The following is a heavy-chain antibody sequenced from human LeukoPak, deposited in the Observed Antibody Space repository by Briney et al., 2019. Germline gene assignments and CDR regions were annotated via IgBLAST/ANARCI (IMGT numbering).Heavy chain of an antibody. CDR1: GFSFSNYW. J-gene: IGHJ4*02. Sequence: GGSVSLSRAASGFSFSNYWLTWVRQGSGKGLEWVANIKQDAFEKRYVDFVKGRFNISRDNAKSSVYLQMNSLRAEDTAVYYCVRGPPTPNELRGSAYDYGDFWGQGTQVTVSS. D-gene: IGHD5-12*01. CDR3: VRGPPTPNELRGSAYDYGDF. CDR2: IKQDAFEK. V-gene: IGHV3-7*01.